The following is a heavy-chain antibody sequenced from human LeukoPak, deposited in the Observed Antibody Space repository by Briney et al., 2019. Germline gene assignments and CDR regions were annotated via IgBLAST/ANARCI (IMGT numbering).Heavy chain of an antibody. Sequence: GGSLTLSCAAAGFIFSSYWMSWVRQAPGKGLEWVANIKHDGSEKYYVDSVEGRFTVSRDNAKKSLYLQMNSLRAEDTAIYYCARVYRVYSYAFDIWGQGTVVTVSS. V-gene: IGHV3-7*01. J-gene: IGHJ3*02. CDR2: IKHDGSEK. CDR3: ARVYRVYSYAFDI. CDR1: GFIFSSYW. D-gene: IGHD5-12*01.